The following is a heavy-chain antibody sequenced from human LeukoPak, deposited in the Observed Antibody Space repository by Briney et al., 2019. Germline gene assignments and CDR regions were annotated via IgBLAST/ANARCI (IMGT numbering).Heavy chain of an antibody. V-gene: IGHV3-13*01. J-gene: IGHJ6*02. CDR1: GFTFIDYD. Sequence: GGSLRLSCAASGFTFIDYDMHWVRQVIGEGLEWVSAIGIRGDTHYSGSVKGQFTISRENAESSLYLKMNSLRAEDTAVYYCARRKTTRDTAMGKYYYYGMDVWGQGTTVTVSS. CDR2: IGIRGDT. CDR3: ARRKTTRDTAMGKYYYYGMDV. D-gene: IGHD5-18*01.